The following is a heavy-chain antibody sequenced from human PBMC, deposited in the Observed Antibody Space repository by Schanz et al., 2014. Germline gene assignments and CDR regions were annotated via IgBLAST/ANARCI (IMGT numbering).Heavy chain of an antibody. J-gene: IGHJ5*02. D-gene: IGHD2-2*01. V-gene: IGHV1-18*04. CDR1: GYTFTSYG. CDR3: ARDRRRYCSTASCLHDNWFDP. Sequence: QVHLVQSGAEVKKPGSSVKVSCKAFGYTFTSYGISWVRQAPGQGLEWMGWINIYKGNTNYVQKFQDRVTMTTDTSTGTAYMELRSLRSDDTAVYYCARDRRRYCSTASCLHDNWFDPWGQGTLVIVSS. CDR2: INIYKGNT.